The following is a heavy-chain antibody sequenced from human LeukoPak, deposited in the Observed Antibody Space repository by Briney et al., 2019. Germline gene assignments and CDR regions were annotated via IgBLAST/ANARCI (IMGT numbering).Heavy chain of an antibody. CDR3: ARIDTSGYNGYPFDY. CDR2: IYYSGNT. J-gene: IGHJ4*02. CDR1: GGSISSYY. Sequence: PSETLSLTCTVSGGSISSYYWSWIRQPPAKGLEFIGYIYYSGNTNYNPSLKIRVTISVDTSKNQFSLKLSSVTAAVTAVYYCARIDTSGYNGYPFDYWGQGTLVTVSS. D-gene: IGHD3-22*01. V-gene: IGHV4-59*12.